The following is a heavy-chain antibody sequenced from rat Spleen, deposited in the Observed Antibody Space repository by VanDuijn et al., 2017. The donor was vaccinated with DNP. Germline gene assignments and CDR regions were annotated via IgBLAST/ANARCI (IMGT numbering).Heavy chain of an antibody. J-gene: IGHJ4*01. CDR1: GFTFSDYN. D-gene: IGHD1-12*02. CDR2: ITTSGDST. V-gene: IGHV5-25*01. Sequence: EVQLVESGGGLVQPGRSLKLSCAASGFTFSDYNMAWVRQAPTEGLEWVASITTSGDSTSSPDSVKGRFTISRDNAKNTLYLQMNSLRSEDTATYYCAREGDYYDGSYGDALDAWGQGTSVTVSS. CDR3: AREGDYYDGSYGDALDA.